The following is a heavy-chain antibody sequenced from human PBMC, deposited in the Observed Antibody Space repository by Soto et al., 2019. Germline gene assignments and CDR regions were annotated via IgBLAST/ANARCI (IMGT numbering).Heavy chain of an antibody. V-gene: IGHV3-15*01. Sequence: EVQLVESGGGLVKPGGSLRLSCAASGFTFRNAWMSWVRQAPGMGLEWVGRIKSETNGGTTDYTAPVKGRFTISRDDSRNPLYPQMNSPETEDKGVYYCTTGGLGTWGQGTMVSVSS. CDR2: IKSETNGGTT. CDR3: TTGGLGT. CDR1: GFTFRNAW. J-gene: IGHJ3*01. D-gene: IGHD1-1*01.